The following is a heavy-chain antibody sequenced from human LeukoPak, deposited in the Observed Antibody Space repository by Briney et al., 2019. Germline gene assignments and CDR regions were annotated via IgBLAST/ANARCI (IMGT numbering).Heavy chain of an antibody. V-gene: IGHV3-21*01. Sequence: PGGSLRLSCAGAGFDFSDYTMNWVRQSPERGLEWVSSISRSGRNIYYADSVKGRFTMSRNNAKNSFYLQMNGLRGDDTAVYYCASRVAATTWDYWGQGTLVTVST. J-gene: IGHJ4*02. CDR2: ISRSGRNI. CDR1: GFDFSDYT. CDR3: ASRVAATTWDY. D-gene: IGHD1-26*01.